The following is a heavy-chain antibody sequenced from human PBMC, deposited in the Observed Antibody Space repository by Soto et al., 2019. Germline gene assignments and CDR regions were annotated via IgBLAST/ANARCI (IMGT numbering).Heavy chain of an antibody. V-gene: IGHV4-31*03. CDR2: IYYSGST. CDR1: GGSLRRWGFY. J-gene: IGHJ4*02. CDR3: ARDCGY. Sequence: SEDLFHPCTVSGGSLRRWGFYWSWIRQHPGKGLEWIGYIYYSGSTYYNPSLKSRVTISVDTSKNQFSLKLSSVTAADTAVYYCARDCGYWGQGTLVTVS.